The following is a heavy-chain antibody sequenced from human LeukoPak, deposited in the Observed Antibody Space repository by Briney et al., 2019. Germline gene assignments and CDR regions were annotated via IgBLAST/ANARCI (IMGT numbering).Heavy chain of an antibody. Sequence: GGSLRLSCAASGFTFSSYWVSWVRQAPGKGLEWVASIKQDGSEKYYVDSVKSRFTISRDNAKNSLYLQMNSLTVEDTAVYYCARHGHYRFDPWGQGTLVTVSS. J-gene: IGHJ5*02. V-gene: IGHV3-7*03. CDR1: GFTFSSYW. CDR3: ARHGHYRFDP. D-gene: IGHD3-10*01. CDR2: IKQDGSEK.